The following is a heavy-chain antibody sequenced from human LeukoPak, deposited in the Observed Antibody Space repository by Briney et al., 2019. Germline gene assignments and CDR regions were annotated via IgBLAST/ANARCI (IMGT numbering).Heavy chain of an antibody. CDR3: ARGLEVGADRALDY. V-gene: IGHV4-4*07. CDR2: IYSTGST. Sequence: PSHTLSLTCTVSGGSISNYYCSWIRQPAGKGLEWIGRIYSTGSTDYNPSLKSRVTMSVDTSKNQFSVKLDSVTAADTAVYYCARGLEVGADRALDYWGQGTLVTVST. J-gene: IGHJ4*02. CDR1: GGSISNYY. D-gene: IGHD1-1*01.